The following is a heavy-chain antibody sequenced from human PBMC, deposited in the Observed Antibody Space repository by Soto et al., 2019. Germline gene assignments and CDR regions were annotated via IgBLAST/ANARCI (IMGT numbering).Heavy chain of an antibody. CDR1: GGTFSSYT. D-gene: IGHD7-27*01. CDR2: IIPILGIA. J-gene: IGHJ5*02. Sequence: QVQLVQSGAEVKKPGFSVKVSCKASGGTFSSYTISWVRQAPGQGLEWMGRIIPILGIANYAQKFQGRVTITADKSTSTAYMELSSLRSEDTAVYYCARGVTEDRGNWFDPWGQGTLVTVSS. V-gene: IGHV1-69*02. CDR3: ARGVTEDRGNWFDP.